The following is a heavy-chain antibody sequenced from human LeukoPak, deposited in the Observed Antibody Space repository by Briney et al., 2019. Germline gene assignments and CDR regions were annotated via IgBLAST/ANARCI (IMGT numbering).Heavy chain of an antibody. Sequence: GGSLRLSCAASAFAFSTYGMHWVRQAPGKGLEWVAVISSDGGNRYYADSVKGRFTTSRDNSKNTLFLQMNSLRVEDTAVYYCAKELSGGVGYWGQGTLVTVSS. J-gene: IGHJ4*02. CDR3: AKELSGGVGY. D-gene: IGHD2-8*02. CDR1: AFAFSTYG. V-gene: IGHV3-30*18. CDR2: ISSDGGNR.